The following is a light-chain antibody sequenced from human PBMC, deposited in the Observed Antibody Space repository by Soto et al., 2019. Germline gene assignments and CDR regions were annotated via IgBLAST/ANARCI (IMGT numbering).Light chain of an antibody. CDR2: TTS. Sequence: DIQMTQSPSSLSASVGDRVTITCRARLSIGNYLNWYQQKPGNPPKLLVYTTSTLRSGVPSRFSGSGSGTDFTLTISDLQPEDFATYYCLQAYTTPRTFGHGTKVDI. CDR3: LQAYTTPRT. V-gene: IGKV1-39*01. CDR1: LSIGNY. J-gene: IGKJ2*02.